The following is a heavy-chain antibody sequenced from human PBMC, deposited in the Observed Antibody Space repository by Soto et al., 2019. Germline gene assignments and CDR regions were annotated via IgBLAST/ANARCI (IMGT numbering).Heavy chain of an antibody. D-gene: IGHD6-6*01. Sequence: QVQLVQSGAEVKKPGASVKVSCKASGYTFTGYYMHWVRQAPGQGLEWMGGINPNSGGTNYAQKFRGWVTMTRDTPISTASMELSRPRSDDTAVYYCARGGLIAARVWEWFDPWGQGTLVTVSS. V-gene: IGHV1-2*04. J-gene: IGHJ5*02. CDR3: ARGGLIAARVWEWFDP. CDR1: GYTFTGYY. CDR2: INPNSGGT.